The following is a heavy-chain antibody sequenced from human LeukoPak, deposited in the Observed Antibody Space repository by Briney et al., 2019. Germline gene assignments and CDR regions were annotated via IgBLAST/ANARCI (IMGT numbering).Heavy chain of an antibody. CDR3: ARARGRYCSGGSCYLFPFVVDY. V-gene: IGHV4-59*01. CDR2: IYYSGST. CDR1: GGSISSYY. J-gene: IGHJ4*02. D-gene: IGHD2-15*01. Sequence: SETLSLTCTVSGGSISSYYWSWIRQPPGKGLEWIGYIYYSGSTNYNPSLKSRVTISVDTSKNQFSLKLSSVTAADTAVYYCARARGRYCSGGSCYLFPFVVDYWGQGTLVTVSS.